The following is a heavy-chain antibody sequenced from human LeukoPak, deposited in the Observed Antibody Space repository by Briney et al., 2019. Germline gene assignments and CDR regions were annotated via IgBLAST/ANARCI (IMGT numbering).Heavy chain of an antibody. V-gene: IGHV3-64*01. CDR3: ARVSSGWYGY. Sequence: PGGSLRLSCAASGFTFSSYGMHWVRQAPGKGLEYVSAIRSNGGSTNYANSVKGRFTISRDNSKNTLYLQMGSLRTEDMAVYYCARVSSGWYGYWGQGTLVTVSS. D-gene: IGHD6-19*01. J-gene: IGHJ1*01. CDR2: IRSNGGST. CDR1: GFTFSSYG.